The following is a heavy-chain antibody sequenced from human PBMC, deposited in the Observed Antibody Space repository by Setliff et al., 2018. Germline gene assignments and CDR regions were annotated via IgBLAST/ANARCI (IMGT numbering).Heavy chain of an antibody. CDR1: GGSFTPYY. Sequence: SETLSLTCTVSGGSFTPYYWSWIRQPPGKGLEWIGYVYYSGTAYYNPSLKSRVTVIVDTSKNQFSLRLRSVTAADTAVYYCARGGTFRYFDYWGRGTLVTVSS. D-gene: IGHD5-12*01. J-gene: IGHJ4*02. CDR3: ARGGTFRYFDY. CDR2: VYYSGTA. V-gene: IGHV4-59*01.